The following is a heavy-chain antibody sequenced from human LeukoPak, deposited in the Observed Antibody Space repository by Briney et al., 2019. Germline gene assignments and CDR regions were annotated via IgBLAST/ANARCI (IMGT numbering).Heavy chain of an antibody. D-gene: IGHD1-7*01. CDR2: VYNGAT. J-gene: IGHJ5*02. Sequence: SGTLSLTCSVSGGSISSYYLSWIRQPAGKGLEWIGRVYNGATTYNPSLKSRPTMTVDTSKTQLFLKVISETAANTAVYYCSRDSGTTGEVKFDPWGQGILVTVSS. CDR1: GGSISSYY. V-gene: IGHV4-4*07. CDR3: SRDSGTTGEVKFDP.